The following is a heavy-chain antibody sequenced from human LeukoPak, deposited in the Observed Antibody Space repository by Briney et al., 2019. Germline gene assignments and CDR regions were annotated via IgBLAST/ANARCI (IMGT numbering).Heavy chain of an antibody. J-gene: IGHJ5*02. CDR3: ARAVGYCTNGVCYTMDWFDP. D-gene: IGHD2-8*01. CDR2: IYHSGST. Sequence: PSETLSLTCAVSGGSISSGGYSWSWIRQPPGKGLVWIGYIYHSGSTYYNPSLKSRVTISVDRSKNQFSLKLSSVTAADTAVYYCARAVGYCTNGVCYTMDWFDPWGQGTLVTVSS. V-gene: IGHV4-30-2*01. CDR1: GGSISSGGYS.